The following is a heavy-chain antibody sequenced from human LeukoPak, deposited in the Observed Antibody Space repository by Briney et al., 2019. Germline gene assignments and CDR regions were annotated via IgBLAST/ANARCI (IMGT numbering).Heavy chain of an antibody. J-gene: IGHJ6*03. V-gene: IGHV4-59*01. CDR1: GGSISSYY. Sequence: SETLSLTCTVSGGSISSYYWSWIRQPPGKGLEWIGYIYYSGSTNYNPSLKSRVTISVDTSKNQFSLKLSSVTAADTAVYYCARCYYDSSGYYYYYYYMDVWGKGTTVTISS. D-gene: IGHD3-22*01. CDR2: IYYSGST. CDR3: ARCYYDSSGYYYYYYYMDV.